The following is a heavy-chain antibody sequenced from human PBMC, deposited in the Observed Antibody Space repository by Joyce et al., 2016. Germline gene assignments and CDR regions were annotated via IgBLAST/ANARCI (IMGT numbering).Heavy chain of an antibody. J-gene: IGHJ4*02. Sequence: QLQLQESGPGLVRPSETLSLTCSVSGASIDNSIYYWAWIRQSPGKGLEWIASIDYRGSSFHNPSLTSRITISVDPSETQFSLEVNSVTAADTAVYFCARPAHRGKYYFDSWGPGTLVTVSS. CDR1: GASIDNSIYY. CDR3: ARPAHRGKYYFDS. D-gene: IGHD3-10*01. V-gene: IGHV4-39*01. CDR2: IDYRGSS.